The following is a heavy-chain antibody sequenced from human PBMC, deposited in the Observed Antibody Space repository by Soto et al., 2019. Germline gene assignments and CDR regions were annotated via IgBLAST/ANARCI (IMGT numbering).Heavy chain of an antibody. J-gene: IGHJ4*02. CDR3: ARVAAKTARGVITPPYCFGY. V-gene: IGHV3-21*01. CDR1: GFTFSSYS. Sequence: EVQLVESGGGLVKPGGSLRLSCAASGFTFSSYSMNWVRQAPGKGLEWVSSISSSSSYIYYADSVKGRFNISRDNAKNSRYLQMNSLGAEDTAVYYCARVAAKTARGVITPPYCFGYWGQGNLVNVSS. CDR2: ISSSSSYI. D-gene: IGHD3-10*01.